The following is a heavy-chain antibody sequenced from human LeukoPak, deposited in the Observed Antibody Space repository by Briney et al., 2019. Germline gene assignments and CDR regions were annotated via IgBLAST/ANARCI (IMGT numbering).Heavy chain of an antibody. CDR3: ARAAGAIASKGYYFYSYMDV. J-gene: IGHJ6*03. D-gene: IGHD6-13*01. CDR2: INYSGTT. Sequence: SETLSLTCTVSSGSVSNNSWNWLRQPPGKGLEWIGYINYSGTTNYNPSLRSRVTISVDTSKNQFSLRLSSVTAADTAVYYCARAAGAIASKGYYFYSYMDVWGKGTTVTVSS. CDR1: SGSVSNNS. V-gene: IGHV4-59*02.